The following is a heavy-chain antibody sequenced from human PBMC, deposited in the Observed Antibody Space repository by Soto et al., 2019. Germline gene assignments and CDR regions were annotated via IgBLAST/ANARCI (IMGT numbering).Heavy chain of an antibody. D-gene: IGHD2-2*01. CDR1: GGSISSGGYY. CDR2: IYYSGST. Sequence: QVQLQESGPGLVKPSQTLSLTCTVSGGSISSGGYYWSWIRQHPGKGLEWIGYIYYSGSTYYNPSLKSRVTISVDTSKNQFSLKLSSVTAADTAVYYCARGKVPAAIPTGWVDPRGQGTLVTVSS. J-gene: IGHJ5*02. V-gene: IGHV4-31*03. CDR3: ARGKVPAAIPTGWVDP.